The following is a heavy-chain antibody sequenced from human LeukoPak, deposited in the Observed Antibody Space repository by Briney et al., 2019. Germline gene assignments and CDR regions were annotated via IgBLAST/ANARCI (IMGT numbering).Heavy chain of an antibody. CDR1: GDSFASHW. V-gene: IGHV5-51*01. CDR2: TYLGDSDT. CDR3: AGHSQYTSGWPFDY. Sequence: GESLKISCKGSGDSFASHWIGWVRQMPGKGLEWMGITYLGDSDTRYSPSFQGQVTISADKSISTAYLQWSSLKASDTAMYYCAGHSQYTSGWPFDYWGQGTLVTVSS. D-gene: IGHD6-19*01. J-gene: IGHJ4*02.